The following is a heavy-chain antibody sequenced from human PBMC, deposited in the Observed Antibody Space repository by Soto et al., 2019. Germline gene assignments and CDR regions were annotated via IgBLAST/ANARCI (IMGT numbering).Heavy chain of an antibody. V-gene: IGHV3-23*01. CDR3: AKDPIVVVVAATDYY. D-gene: IGHD2-15*01. J-gene: IGHJ4*02. Sequence: TGRFTISRDNSKNTLYLQMNSLRAEDTAVYYCAKDPIVVVVAATDYYWGQGTLVTVSS.